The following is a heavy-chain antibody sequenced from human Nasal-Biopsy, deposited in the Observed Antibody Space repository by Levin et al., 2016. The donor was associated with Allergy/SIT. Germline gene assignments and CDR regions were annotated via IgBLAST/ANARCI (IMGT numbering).Heavy chain of an antibody. J-gene: IGHJ3*01. Sequence: GGSLRLSCAPSGFTFTREAMSWVRQAPGKGLEWVSTLSVNGGVTYYADSVKGRFTISRDRAKNAVYLHMNNLRGDDTALYYCAKDRHYWGPGTAHAFDVWGQGTMVIVSS. CDR1: GFTFTREA. CDR2: LSVNGGVT. D-gene: IGHD3-16*01. V-gene: IGHV3-23*01. CDR3: AKDRHYWGPGTAHAFDV.